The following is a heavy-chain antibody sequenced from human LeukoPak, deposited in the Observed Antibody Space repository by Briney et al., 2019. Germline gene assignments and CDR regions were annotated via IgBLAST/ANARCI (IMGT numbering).Heavy chain of an antibody. D-gene: IGHD1-7*01. CDR3: ARLTGTYYYYYMDV. J-gene: IGHJ6*03. CDR1: GGSINTYY. V-gene: IGHV4-59*12. CDR2: IYYTGST. Sequence: SETLSLTCSVSGGSINTYYWSWIRQTPGKGLEWIGFIYYTGSTNYNPSLKSRVTISVDTSKNQFSLKLSSVTAADTAVYYCARLTGTYYYYYMDVWGKGTTVTVSS.